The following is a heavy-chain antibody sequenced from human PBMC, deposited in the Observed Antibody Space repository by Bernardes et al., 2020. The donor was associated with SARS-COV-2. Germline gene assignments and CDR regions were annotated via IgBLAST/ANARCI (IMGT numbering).Heavy chain of an antibody. V-gene: IGHV3-23*01. J-gene: IGHJ4*02. Sequence: GGSLRLSCAASGFIFSNYAMYWVCQAPGKGLEWVSAMSGSGHSTYYADSVTGRFTFSRDNSRNTVYLQMRSLRAEDTAVYYCAQGLGVAGALDFWGQGTLVTVSS. CDR1: GFIFSNYA. CDR3: AQGLGVAGALDF. D-gene: IGHD6-19*01. CDR2: MSGSGHST.